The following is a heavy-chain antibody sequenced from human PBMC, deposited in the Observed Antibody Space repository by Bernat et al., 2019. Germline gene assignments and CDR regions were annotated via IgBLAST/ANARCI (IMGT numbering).Heavy chain of an antibody. CDR3: AKGPRYFDWLFDY. Sequence: EVQLVESGGGLVQPGGSLRLSCAASGFTFSSYDMHWVRQATGKGLEWVSAIGTAGDTYYPGSVKGRFTISRENAKNSLYLQMNSLRAEDTAVYYCAKGPRYFDWLFDYWGQGTLVTVSS. CDR1: GFTFSSYD. D-gene: IGHD3-9*01. J-gene: IGHJ4*02. V-gene: IGHV3-13*01. CDR2: IGTAGDT.